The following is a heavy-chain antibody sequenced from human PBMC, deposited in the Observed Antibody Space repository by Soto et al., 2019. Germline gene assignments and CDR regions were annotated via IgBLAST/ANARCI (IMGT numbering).Heavy chain of an antibody. CDR1: GFTFSTYA. Sequence: EVQLLESGGGLVQPGGSLRLSCAASGFTFSTYAMSWVRQAPGKGLEWVSTISGSGGSTHYADSVKGRCTISRDNSKTTLYLQMNSLRAEDTAVYYCAKFYGGNSAHTYTLDPWGQGTLVTVSS. V-gene: IGHV3-23*01. J-gene: IGHJ5*02. CDR3: AKFYGGNSAHTYTLDP. D-gene: IGHD2-21*02. CDR2: ISGSGGST.